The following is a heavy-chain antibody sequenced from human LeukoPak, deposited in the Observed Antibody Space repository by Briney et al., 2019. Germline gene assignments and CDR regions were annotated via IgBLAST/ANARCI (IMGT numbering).Heavy chain of an antibody. D-gene: IGHD1-26*01. CDR1: RFSFSNYW. Sequence: GGSLRLSCAASRFSFSNYWMSWVRQAPGKGLEWVANIKQDGSEKNYVDSVRGRFTISRDNAKNSLYLQMNSLRAEDTAVYYCASVGPDAFDIWGQGTMVTVSS. CDR3: ASVGPDAFDI. V-gene: IGHV3-7*03. CDR2: IKQDGSEK. J-gene: IGHJ3*02.